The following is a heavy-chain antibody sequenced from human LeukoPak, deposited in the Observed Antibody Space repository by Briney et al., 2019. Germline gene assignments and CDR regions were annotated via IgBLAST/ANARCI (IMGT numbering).Heavy chain of an antibody. D-gene: IGHD2-8*01. CDR2: VSNSGASA. J-gene: IGHJ4*02. CDR3: AKNLEVFTVYYFDY. Sequence: GGSLRLSCAGSGFSFSNYVMIWVRQAPGKGLEWVSTVSNSGASAYYADSVKGRFTISRDNSKNTLYLQMNSLRAEDTAVYYCAKNLEVFTVYYFDYWGQGTLVTVSS. CDR1: GFSFSNYV. V-gene: IGHV3-23*01.